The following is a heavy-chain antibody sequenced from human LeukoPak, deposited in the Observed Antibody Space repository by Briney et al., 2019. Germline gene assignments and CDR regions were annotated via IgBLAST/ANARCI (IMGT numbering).Heavy chain of an antibody. CDR2: IRYDGSNK. CDR1: GFTFSSYG. D-gene: IGHD5-12*01. V-gene: IGHV3-30*02. CDR3: AKLPRGYSGFYAFDI. J-gene: IGHJ3*02. Sequence: PGGSLRLSCAASGFTFSSYGMHWVRQAPGKGLEWVAFIRYDGSNKYYADSVKGRFTISRDNSKNTLYLQMNSLRAEDTAVYYCAKLPRGYSGFYAFDIWGQGTMVTVSS.